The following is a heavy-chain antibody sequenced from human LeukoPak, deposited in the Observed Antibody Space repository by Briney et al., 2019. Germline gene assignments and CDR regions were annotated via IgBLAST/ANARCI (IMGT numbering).Heavy chain of an antibody. D-gene: IGHD3-9*01. V-gene: IGHV4-34*01. J-gene: IGHJ5*02. Sequence: SETLSLTCAVYGGSFSGYYWSWIRQPPGKGLEWIGEINHSGSTNYNPSLKSRVTISVDTSKNQFSLKLSSVTAADTAVYCCARMPDILTGLLMDDWFDPWGQGTLVTVSS. CDR2: INHSGST. CDR1: GGSFSGYY. CDR3: ARMPDILTGLLMDDWFDP.